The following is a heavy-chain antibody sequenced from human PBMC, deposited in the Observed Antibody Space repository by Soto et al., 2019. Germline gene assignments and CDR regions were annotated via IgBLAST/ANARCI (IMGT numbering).Heavy chain of an antibody. V-gene: IGHV5-51*01. CDR1: GYSFSTYW. CDR2: IYPADSDT. J-gene: IGHJ4*02. CDR3: VRQGPGNF. Sequence: GESLKISCKASGYSFSTYWIAWVRQVPGKGLEWMGIIYPADSDTRYSSSFQGQVTISADRSLSTAYLQWNSLKASDTAMYYCVRQGPGNFWGQGTLVTVSS.